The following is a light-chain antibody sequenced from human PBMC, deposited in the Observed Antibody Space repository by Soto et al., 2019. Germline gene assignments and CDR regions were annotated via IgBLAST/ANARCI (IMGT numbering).Light chain of an antibody. CDR2: KVS. Sequence: VMTQYQLSLPVTLGQPACISCRSNQSLVHSDGIAYFSWFQQRPGRSPRRLIYKVSNRDSGVPARFSGSGSGTDFALKISLLEAEDVGVYCCMQGTHWLITFGQGTRLEIK. V-gene: IGKV2-30*02. CDR3: MQGTHWLIT. CDR1: QSLVHSDGIAY. J-gene: IGKJ5*01.